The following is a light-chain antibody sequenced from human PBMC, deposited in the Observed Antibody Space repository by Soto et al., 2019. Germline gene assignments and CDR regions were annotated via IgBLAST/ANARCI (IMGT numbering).Light chain of an antibody. Sequence: EIVMKQSPATLSVSPGERATLSCRASQSVSSNLAWYQQKPGQAPRLLIYGASTRATGIPARFSGSGSGTEFTLTISSLQSEDFAVYYCQQYNNWPPEGTFGQGTKLEIK. J-gene: IGKJ2*01. CDR3: QQYNNWPPEGT. CDR1: QSVSSN. V-gene: IGKV3-15*01. CDR2: GAS.